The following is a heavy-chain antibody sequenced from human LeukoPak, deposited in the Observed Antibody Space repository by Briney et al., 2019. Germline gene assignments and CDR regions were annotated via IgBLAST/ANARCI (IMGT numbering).Heavy chain of an antibody. CDR1: GYSFTSYW. Sequence: GKSLKISCKGSGYSFTSYWIGWVRQMPGKGLGWMGIIYPGDSDTRYSPSFQGQVTISADKSISTAYLQWSSLKASDTAMYYCARQGSGYDQYYYYMDVWGKGTTVTVSS. CDR2: IYPGDSDT. D-gene: IGHD5-12*01. CDR3: ARQGSGYDQYYYYMDV. V-gene: IGHV5-51*01. J-gene: IGHJ6*03.